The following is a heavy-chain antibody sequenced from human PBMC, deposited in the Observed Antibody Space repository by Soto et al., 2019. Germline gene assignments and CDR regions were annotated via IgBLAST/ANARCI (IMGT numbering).Heavy chain of an antibody. CDR3: AKIATAGHFDP. CDR2: INPNSGDT. V-gene: IGHV1-2*02. J-gene: IGHJ5*02. D-gene: IGHD6-13*01. CDR1: GYTFTAYY. Sequence: ASVKVSCKASGYTFTAYYMHWVRQAPGQGLEWMGWINPNSGDTNYAQKFQGRVTMTRDTSISTAYMELSRLRSDDTAMYYCAKIATAGHFDPWGQGTLVTVSS.